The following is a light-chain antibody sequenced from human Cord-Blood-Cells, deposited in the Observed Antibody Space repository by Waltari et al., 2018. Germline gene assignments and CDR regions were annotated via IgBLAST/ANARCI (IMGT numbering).Light chain of an antibody. CDR3: CSYAGSYTFV. CDR1: SSDVGCYNY. CDR2: DVS. J-gene: IGLJ1*01. V-gene: IGLV2-11*01. Sequence: QSALTPPRSVSGSPGQSVTISCTGTSSDVGCYNYVSWYPQHPGKAPKLMIYDVSKRPSGVPDRFSGSKSGNTASLTISGLQAEDEADYYCCSYAGSYTFVFGTGTKVTVL.